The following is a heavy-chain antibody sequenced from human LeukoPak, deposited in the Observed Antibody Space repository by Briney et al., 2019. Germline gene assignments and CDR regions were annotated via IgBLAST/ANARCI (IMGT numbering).Heavy chain of an antibody. J-gene: IGHJ4*02. Sequence: ASVKVSCKASGYTFTSYGISWVRQAPGQGLEWMGGIIPIFGTANYAQKFQGRVTITADKSTSTAYMELGSLRSEDTAVYYCARASGSGSYYIDDYWGQGTLVTVSS. V-gene: IGHV1-69*06. CDR3: ARASGSGSYYIDDY. D-gene: IGHD3-10*01. CDR2: IIPIFGTA. CDR1: GYTFTSYG.